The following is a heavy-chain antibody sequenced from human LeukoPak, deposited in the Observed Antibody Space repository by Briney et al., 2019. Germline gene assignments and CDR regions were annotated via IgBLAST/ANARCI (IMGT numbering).Heavy chain of an antibody. Sequence: SETLSLTCSVSGGSISYYYWSWIRQSPGKGLEWIGYIFYSGSTTYNPSLNSRVTISVDTSKNQFSLKLSSVTAADTAVYYCARRLRRGGFDYWGQGTLVTVSS. CDR2: IFYSGST. D-gene: IGHD3-10*01. CDR3: ARRLRRGGFDY. J-gene: IGHJ4*02. V-gene: IGHV4-59*01. CDR1: GGSISYYY.